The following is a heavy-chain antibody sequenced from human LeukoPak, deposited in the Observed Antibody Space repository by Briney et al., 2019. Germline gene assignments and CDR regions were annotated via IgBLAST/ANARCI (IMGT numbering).Heavy chain of an antibody. V-gene: IGHV3-21*01. CDR3: ARGLKMVRGVDY. CDR1: GFTFSSYS. J-gene: IGHJ4*02. D-gene: IGHD3-10*01. CDR2: ISSSSSYI. Sequence: GGSLRLSCAASGFTFSSYSMNWVRQAPGKGLEWVSSISSSSSYIYYADSVKGRFTISRDNAKNSLYLQMNSLRAKDTAVYYCARGLKMVRGVDYWGQGTLVTVSS.